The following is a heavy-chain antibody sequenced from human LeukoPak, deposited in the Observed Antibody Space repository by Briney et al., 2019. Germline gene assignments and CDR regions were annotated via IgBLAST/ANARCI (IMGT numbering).Heavy chain of an antibody. CDR2: ISAYNGNT. V-gene: IGHV1-18*01. CDR1: GYTFTSYG. J-gene: IGHJ4*02. CDR3: AKDDILTGAGDY. Sequence: ASVKVSCKASGYTFTSYGISWVRQAPGQGLEWMGWISAYNGNTNYAQKFQGRVTMTRDTSISTAYMELSRLRSDDTAVYYCAKDDILTGAGDYWGQGTLVTVSS. D-gene: IGHD3-9*01.